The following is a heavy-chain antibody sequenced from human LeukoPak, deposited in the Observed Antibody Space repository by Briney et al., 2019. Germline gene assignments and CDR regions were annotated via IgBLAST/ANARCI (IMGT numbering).Heavy chain of an antibody. CDR2: IRGSGGST. V-gene: IGHV3-23*01. CDR1: RFTFRSYA. CDR3: ARDLYDYDSSVYYHGHYGMDV. J-gene: IGHJ6*02. Sequence: GGSLSLSCAASRFTFRSYAMSWAPQAPGKGREGGSAIRGSGGSTYYADSVMGRFTISRDNYKNTLYLQMNSLRAGDTAVYYCARDLYDYDSSVYYHGHYGMDVWGQGTTVTVSS. D-gene: IGHD3-22*01.